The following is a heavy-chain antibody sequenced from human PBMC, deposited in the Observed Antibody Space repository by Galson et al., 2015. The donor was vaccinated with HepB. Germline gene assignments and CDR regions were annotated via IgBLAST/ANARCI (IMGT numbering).Heavy chain of an antibody. V-gene: IGHV1-8*01. CDR3: ARSGGYGSGSYYKSAEVDY. Sequence: SVKVSCKASGYTFTSYDINWVRQATGQGLEWMGWMNPNSGNTGYAQKFQGRVTMTRNTSISTAYMELSSLRSEDTAVYYCARSGGYGSGSYYKSAEVDYWGQGTLVTVSS. CDR2: MNPNSGNT. D-gene: IGHD3-10*01. CDR1: GYTFTSYD. J-gene: IGHJ4*02.